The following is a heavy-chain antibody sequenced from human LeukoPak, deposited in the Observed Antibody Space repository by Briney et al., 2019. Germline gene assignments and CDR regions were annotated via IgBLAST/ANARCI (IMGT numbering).Heavy chain of an antibody. Sequence: GGSLRLSCAASEFTFSSYSMNWVRQAPGKGLEWVSYISSSSSTIYYADSVKGRFTISRDNAKNSLYLQMNSLRAEDTAVYYCARVGYSSGYYVDAFDIWGQGTMVTVSS. V-gene: IGHV3-48*01. D-gene: IGHD3-22*01. CDR3: ARVGYSSGYYVDAFDI. J-gene: IGHJ3*02. CDR2: ISSSSSTI. CDR1: EFTFSSYS.